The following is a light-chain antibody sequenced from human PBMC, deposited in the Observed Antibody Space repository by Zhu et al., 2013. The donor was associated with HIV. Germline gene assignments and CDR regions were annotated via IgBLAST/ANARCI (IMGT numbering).Light chain of an antibody. CDR1: QTVSSN. CDR2: GAS. Sequence: EIVMTQSPATLSVSPGERATLSCRASQTVSSNFLAWYHQIPGQAPRLLIYGASTRATGIPDRFSGSGSGTDFTLTINTLQPDDFATYYCQQYHTFFTFGPGTTVDIK. V-gene: IGKV3D-15*01. CDR3: QQYHTFFT. J-gene: IGKJ3*01.